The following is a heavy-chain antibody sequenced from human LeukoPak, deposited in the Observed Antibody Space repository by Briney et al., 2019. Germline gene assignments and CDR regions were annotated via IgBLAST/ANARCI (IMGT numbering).Heavy chain of an antibody. D-gene: IGHD3-3*01. CDR1: GGSFSGYY. J-gene: IGHJ4*02. V-gene: IGHV4-59*01. CDR3: ARYRTYYDFWSGYYNGYFDY. Sequence: SETLSLTCAVYGGSFSGYYWSWIRQPPGKGLEWIGYIYYNGSTNYNPSLKSRVTISVDTSKNQFSLKLSSVTAADTAVYYCARYRTYYDFWSGYYNGYFDYWGQGTLVTVSS. CDR2: IYYNGST.